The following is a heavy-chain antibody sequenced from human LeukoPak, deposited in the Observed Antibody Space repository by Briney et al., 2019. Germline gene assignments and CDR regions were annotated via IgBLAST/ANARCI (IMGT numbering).Heavy chain of an antibody. CDR3: AKDRGSGTPMDFDY. CDR2: ISGSGGST. Sequence: GGSLRLSCAASGFTFSSYAMSWGRQAPAKGLEWVSAISGSGGSTYYADSVKGRFTISRDNSKNTLYLQMNSLRAEDTAVYYCAKDRGSGTPMDFDYWGQGTLVTVSS. J-gene: IGHJ4*02. CDR1: GFTFSSYA. V-gene: IGHV3-23*01. D-gene: IGHD3-10*01.